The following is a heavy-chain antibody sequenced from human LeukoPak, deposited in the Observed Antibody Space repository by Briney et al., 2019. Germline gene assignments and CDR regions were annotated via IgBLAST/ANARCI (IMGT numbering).Heavy chain of an antibody. D-gene: IGHD6-6*01. CDR3: ARAAYSSSYGGVPYYYYMDV. J-gene: IGHJ6*03. CDR1: GYTFTASY. CDR2: IDPKSGGT. Sequence: GASVKVSCKASGYTFTASYVHWVRQAPGEGLEWMGWIDPKSGGTKFEEKFQGRVTMTRDTLISTAYMELSSLRFDDTALYYCARAAYSSSYGGVPYYYYMDVWGKGTTVTVSS. V-gene: IGHV1-2*02.